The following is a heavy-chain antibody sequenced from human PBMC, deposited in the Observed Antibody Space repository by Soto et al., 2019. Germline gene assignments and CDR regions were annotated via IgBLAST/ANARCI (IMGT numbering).Heavy chain of an antibody. J-gene: IGHJ3*02. CDR3: VRYCSGGSCPDAFDI. Sequence: EVQLVESGGGLVQPGGSLKLSWVASGFTFSGSAMHWVRQASGKGLAWVGRIRSKANSDATAYGASVKGRFTISRDDSKNTAYLQMNSLKTEDTAVYYCVRYCSGGSCPDAFDIWGQGTMVTVSS. CDR2: IRSKANSDAT. CDR1: GFTFSGSA. V-gene: IGHV3-73*02. D-gene: IGHD2-15*01.